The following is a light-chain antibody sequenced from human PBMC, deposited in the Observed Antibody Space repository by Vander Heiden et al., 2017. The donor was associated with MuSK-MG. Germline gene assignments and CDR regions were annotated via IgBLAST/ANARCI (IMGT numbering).Light chain of an antibody. J-gene: IGLJ2*01. Sequence: QSVLTQPPSASGTPGQRVTISCSGSSSNIGSNTVNWYQQLPGTAPKLLIYSNNQRPSGVPDRFSGSKSGTSASLAISGLQSEDEADYYCAAWDDSLNGRVFSGGTKLTGL. V-gene: IGLV1-44*01. CDR3: AAWDDSLNGRV. CDR2: SNN. CDR1: SSNIGSNT.